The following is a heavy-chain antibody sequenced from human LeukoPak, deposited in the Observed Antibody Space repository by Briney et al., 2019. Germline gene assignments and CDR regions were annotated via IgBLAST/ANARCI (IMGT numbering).Heavy chain of an antibody. J-gene: IGHJ4*02. Sequence: PGGSLRLSCAASGFSFRSFWMHWVRQAPGEGLVWVSRTNEYGSITDYADSVKDRFTISRDNAKNSLYLQMNSLRAEDTAVYYCARGPDYYDTSGYYSVYWGQGTLVTVSS. D-gene: IGHD3-22*01. CDR2: TNEYGSIT. CDR1: GFSFRSFW. CDR3: ARGPDYYDTSGYYSVY. V-gene: IGHV3-74*01.